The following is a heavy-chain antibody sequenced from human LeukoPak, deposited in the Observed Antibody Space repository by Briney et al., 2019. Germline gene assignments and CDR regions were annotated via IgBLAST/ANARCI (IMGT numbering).Heavy chain of an antibody. CDR1: GVPFSASW. J-gene: IGHJ6*02. D-gene: IGHD3-22*01. CDR2: ISSDGSVI. Sequence: PGGSLRLSCAASGVPFSASWMHWVRQAPGKGLAWVSHISSDGSVIVYADSVKGRFTISRDNAKNTLYLQMNSLRVDDTAVYYSATDRHYTMNIWGQGTTVTVSS. CDR3: ATDRHYTMNI. V-gene: IGHV3-74*01.